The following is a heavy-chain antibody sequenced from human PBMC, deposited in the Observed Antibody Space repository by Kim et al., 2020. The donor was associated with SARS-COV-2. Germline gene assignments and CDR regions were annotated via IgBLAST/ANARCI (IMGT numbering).Heavy chain of an antibody. D-gene: IGHD3-9*01. Sequence: LTRRVTLSVDTSKNQFSLKLSSVTAADTAVYYCARGGTYYDILTGYPRSAFDIWGQGTMVTVSS. V-gene: IGHV4-30-2*04. CDR3: ARGGTYYDILTGYPRSAFDI. J-gene: IGHJ3*02.